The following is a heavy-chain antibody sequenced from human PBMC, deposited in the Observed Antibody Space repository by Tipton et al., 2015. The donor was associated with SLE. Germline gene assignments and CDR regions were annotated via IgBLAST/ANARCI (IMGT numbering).Heavy chain of an antibody. CDR3: ARAMSPSNYDGMDV. J-gene: IGHJ6*02. CDR2: IYHSGGS. Sequence: TLSLTCAVSGASIASSSWWNWVRQSPGKGLEWIGDIYHSGGSNYNPSLKSRVTVSVDKSTNHFFLKLTSVTAADTAVYYCARAMSPSNYDGMDVWGPGTTVTVSS. V-gene: IGHV4-4*02. CDR1: GASIASSSW.